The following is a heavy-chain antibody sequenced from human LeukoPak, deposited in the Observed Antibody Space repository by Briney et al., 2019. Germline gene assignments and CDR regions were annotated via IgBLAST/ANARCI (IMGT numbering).Heavy chain of an antibody. V-gene: IGHV4-59*01. CDR3: VRGYYYDSSGYSYYFDY. Sequence: SETLSLTCTVSGGSISSYYWSWIRQPPGKGLEWIGYIYYSGSTNHNPSLKSRVTISVDTSKNQFSLKLSSVTAADTAVYYCVRGYYYDSSGYSYYFDYWGQGTLVTVSS. CDR1: GGSISSYY. D-gene: IGHD3-22*01. J-gene: IGHJ4*02. CDR2: IYYSGST.